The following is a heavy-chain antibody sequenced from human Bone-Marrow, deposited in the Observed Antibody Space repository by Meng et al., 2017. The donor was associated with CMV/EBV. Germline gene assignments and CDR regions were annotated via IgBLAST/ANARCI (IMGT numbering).Heavy chain of an antibody. D-gene: IGHD6-13*01. J-gene: IGHJ4*02. CDR1: GYPFNTYG. Sequence: VQCGVELKEHWGSGKVSCKASGYPFNTYGITWFRQAPGQGLEWMGWISGDHGNTNYAQNFQDRVSMTTDTSTSTVYMELSSLRSDDTAVYYCARDAGNGRLTVDYWGQGTLVTVSS. CDR2: ISGDHGNT. CDR3: ARDAGNGRLTVDY. V-gene: IGHV1-18*01.